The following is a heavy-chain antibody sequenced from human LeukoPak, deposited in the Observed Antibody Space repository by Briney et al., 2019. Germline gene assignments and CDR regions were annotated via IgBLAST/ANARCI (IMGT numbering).Heavy chain of an antibody. V-gene: IGHV4-59*08. CDR1: SGSIYSYY. Sequence: SETVSLTCTVSSGSIYSYYWIWLPQPPGKGLVWIRYFYYSGSTNYNPSLKSRVTISVDSSKNQFSLKLSSVTAADTAVYYCARRVVPAARGFDYWGQGTLVTVSS. D-gene: IGHD2-2*01. CDR3: ARRVVPAARGFDY. CDR2: FYYSGST. J-gene: IGHJ4*02.